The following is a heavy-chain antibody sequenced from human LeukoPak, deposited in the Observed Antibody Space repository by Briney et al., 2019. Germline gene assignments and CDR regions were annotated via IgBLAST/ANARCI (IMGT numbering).Heavy chain of an antibody. V-gene: IGHV1-69*13. CDR1: GYTFTSYG. Sequence: ASVKVSCKASGYTFTSYGISWVRQAPGQGLEWMGGIIPIFGTANYAQKFQGRVTITADESTSTAYMELSSLRSEDTAVYYCARGEVPAAYTFDYWGQGTLVTVSS. D-gene: IGHD2-2*01. CDR3: ARGEVPAAYTFDY. J-gene: IGHJ4*02. CDR2: IIPIFGTA.